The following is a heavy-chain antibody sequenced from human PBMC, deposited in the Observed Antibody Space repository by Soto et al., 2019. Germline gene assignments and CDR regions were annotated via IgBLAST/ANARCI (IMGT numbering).Heavy chain of an antibody. CDR2: TYYSGRT. CDR3: ARHGSGSRYPIDH. D-gene: IGHD3-10*01. Sequence: QLQLQESGPGLVKPSETLSLTCTVSGGSISGSTYYWGWIRQPPGKGLEYIGSTYYSGRTYYNPSLKSRVTVSVDTSKNQFSLNLNSVTAADTAVYYCARHGSGSRYPIDHWGQGTLVTVSS. J-gene: IGHJ4*02. CDR1: GGSISGSTYY. V-gene: IGHV4-39*01.